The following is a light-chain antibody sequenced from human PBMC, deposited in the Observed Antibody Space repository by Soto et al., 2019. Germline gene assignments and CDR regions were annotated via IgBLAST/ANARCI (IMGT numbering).Light chain of an antibody. CDR3: QSYVSSLSGWV. V-gene: IGLV1-40*01. J-gene: IGLJ3*02. CDR2: GNS. CDR1: TSNIGAGYG. Sequence: QAVVTQQPSVSGSPGQRVTISCTWSTSNIGAGYGVHWYQQLPGQAPKPLIYGNSNRPSGFPDRFSGSQSGTAASLAITGLQAEDEDEDYCQSYVSSLSGWVFGGGTKLTVL.